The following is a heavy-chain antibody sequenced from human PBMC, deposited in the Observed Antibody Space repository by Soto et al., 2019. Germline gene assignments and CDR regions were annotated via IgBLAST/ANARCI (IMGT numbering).Heavy chain of an antibody. V-gene: IGHV3-48*01. CDR3: ARLSAVTTETGLSRLKDYYYMDV. CDR1: GFTFSSYS. CDR2: ISSSSSTI. J-gene: IGHJ6*03. Sequence: GGSLRLSCAASGFTFSSYSMNWVRQAPGKGLEWVSYISSSSSTIYYADSVKGRFTISRDNAKNSLYLQMNSLRAEDTAVYYCARLSAVTTETGLSRLKDYYYMDVWGKGTTVTVSS. D-gene: IGHD4-17*01.